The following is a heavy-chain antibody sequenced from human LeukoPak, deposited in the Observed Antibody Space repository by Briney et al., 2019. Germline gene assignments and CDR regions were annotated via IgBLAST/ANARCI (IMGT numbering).Heavy chain of an antibody. CDR1: GFTFSTNT. D-gene: IGHD3-10*01. J-gene: IGHJ6*02. V-gene: IGHV3-23*01. CDR3: TKDLHYYGMDA. CDR2: IGIGGGGT. Sequence: GGSLRLSCAASGFTFSTNTMAWVRLAPGKGLEWVSVIGIGGGGTYYADSVKGRFTISRDDSKNTMYLQMNSLRAEDTALYYCTKDLHYYGMDAWGQGTTVTVSS.